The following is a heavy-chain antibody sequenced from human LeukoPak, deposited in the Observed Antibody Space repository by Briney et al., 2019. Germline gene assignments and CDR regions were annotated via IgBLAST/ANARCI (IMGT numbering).Heavy chain of an antibody. J-gene: IGHJ4*02. V-gene: IGHV4-59*10. CDR1: GGSFSGYY. CDR3: ARETGELPYYSDY. CDR2: IYTSGST. D-gene: IGHD3-10*01. Sequence: SETLSLTCAVYGGSFSGYYWSWIRQPPGKGLEWIGRIYTSGSTNYNPSLKSRVTISGDTPKSQFSLKLSSVTAADTAVYYCARETGELPYYSDYWGQGTLVTVSS.